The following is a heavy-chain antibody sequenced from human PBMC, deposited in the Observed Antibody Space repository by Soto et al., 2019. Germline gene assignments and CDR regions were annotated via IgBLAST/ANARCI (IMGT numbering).Heavy chain of an antibody. CDR1: GFTFDDYA. Sequence: GGSLRLSCAASGFTFDDYAMHWVRQAPGKGLEWVSGISWNSGSIGYADSVKGRFTISRDNAKNSLYLQMNSLRAEDTALYYCAKATAINYYMDVWGKGTTVTVSS. J-gene: IGHJ6*03. V-gene: IGHV3-9*01. D-gene: IGHD5-18*01. CDR3: AKATAINYYMDV. CDR2: ISWNSGSI.